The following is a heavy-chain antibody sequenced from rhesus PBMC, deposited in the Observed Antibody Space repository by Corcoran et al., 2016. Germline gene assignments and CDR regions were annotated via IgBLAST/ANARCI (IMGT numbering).Heavy chain of an antibody. CDR2: IYRMRAST. CDR3: ARGAIAAAGTNDC. CDR1: GGTISSGYCY. D-gene: IGHD6-31*01. V-gene: IGHV4S12*01. J-gene: IGHJ4*01. Sequence: QVQLQESGPGVVKPSETLSLTCAVSGGTISSGYCYWSWIRQPPGKGLEWIGGIYRMRASTASHPSLKERVTISKDTSRSQFSRRLSSVTGADPGVYYCARGAIAAAGTNDCWGQGVLVTVSA.